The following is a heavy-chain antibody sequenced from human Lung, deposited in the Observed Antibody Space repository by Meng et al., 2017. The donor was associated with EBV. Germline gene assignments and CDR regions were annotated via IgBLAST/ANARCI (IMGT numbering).Heavy chain of an antibody. CDR3: ESVYCGGNSFYP. CDR2: ISSTASTI. D-gene: IGHD2-21*01. CDR1: GFLFSDSY. V-gene: IGHV3-11*01. J-gene: IGHJ5*02. Sequence: QVQLVGSGGELAEPSGSFTTYCVVSGFLFSDSYLSWLRQAPGKEWKWILYISSTASTIYYTDSVKGRFTMSRDNSKNYLYLEMTSLRAADTAVYYCESVYCGGNSFYPWGQGTLVTVSS.